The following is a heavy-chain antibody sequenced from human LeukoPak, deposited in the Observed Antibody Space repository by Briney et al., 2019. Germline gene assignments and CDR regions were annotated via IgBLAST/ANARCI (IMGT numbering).Heavy chain of an antibody. D-gene: IGHD3-22*01. CDR1: GFTFDDYA. Sequence: GGSLRLSCAASGFTFDDYAMPWVRQAPGKGLEWVSGISWNSGSIGYADSVKGRFTISRDDAKNSLYLQMNSLRAEDTALYYCAKDRHDSSGYYGAFDIWGQGTMVTVSS. CDR3: AKDRHDSSGYYGAFDI. CDR2: ISWNSGSI. V-gene: IGHV3-9*01. J-gene: IGHJ3*02.